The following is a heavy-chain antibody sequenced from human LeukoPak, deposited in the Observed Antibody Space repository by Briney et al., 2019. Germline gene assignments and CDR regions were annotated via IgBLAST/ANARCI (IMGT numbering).Heavy chain of an antibody. D-gene: IGHD2-15*01. V-gene: IGHV1-2*02. CDR3: ARDARYCSGGSCYERVPNDY. Sequence: GAPVKVSCKASGYTFTGYYMHWVRQAPGQGLEWMGWINPNSGGTNYAQKFQGRVTMTRDTSISTAYMELSRLRSDDTAVCYCARDARYCSGGSCYERVPNDYWGQGTLVTVSS. CDR2: INPNSGGT. CDR1: GYTFTGYY. J-gene: IGHJ4*02.